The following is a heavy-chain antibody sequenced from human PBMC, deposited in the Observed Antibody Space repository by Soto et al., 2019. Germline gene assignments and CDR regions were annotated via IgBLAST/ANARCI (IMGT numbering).Heavy chain of an antibody. CDR2: ISSNGGST. Sequence: PGGSLRLSCAASGFTFSSYAMHWVRQAPGKGLEYVSAISSNGGSTYYADSVKGRFTISRDNSKNSLYLQMNSLRTEDTALYYCAKDRGSIAARRHGWFYYGMDVWGQGTTVTVSS. J-gene: IGHJ6*02. D-gene: IGHD6-6*01. CDR3: AKDRGSIAARRHGWFYYGMDV. CDR1: GFTFSSYA. V-gene: IGHV3-64*02.